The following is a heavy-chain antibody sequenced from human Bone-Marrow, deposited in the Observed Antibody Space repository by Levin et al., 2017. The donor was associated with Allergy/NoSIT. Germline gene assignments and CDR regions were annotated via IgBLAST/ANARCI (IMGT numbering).Heavy chain of an antibody. CDR3: AREGYTRSWVY. CDR1: GYTFRNYH. Sequence: GGSLRLSCAASGYTFRNYHMSWIRQAPGKGLVWVSYISDTGNTVYYADSVEGRFTISRDNARNSLYLQMNSLRDEDTAMYFCAREGYTRSWVYWGQGAAVTVSS. CDR2: ISDTGNTV. D-gene: IGHD6-13*01. V-gene: IGHV3-11*01. J-gene: IGHJ4*02.